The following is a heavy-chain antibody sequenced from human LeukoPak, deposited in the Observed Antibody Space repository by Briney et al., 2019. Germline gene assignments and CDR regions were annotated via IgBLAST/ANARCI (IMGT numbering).Heavy chain of an antibody. CDR1: GGTFSSYD. D-gene: IGHD6-13*01. Sequence: PVGALRLSCAASGGTFSSYDRNGGGQAPGKGGEGGALIRYDGRSEYYAGSVKGRVTISRDNSKNTLYLQMNSLRHDDTDVYYCAKFPGYCSTWSPPDHWGQGPLVPVSS. CDR2: IRYDGRSE. J-gene: IGHJ4*02. V-gene: IGHV3-30*02. CDR3: AKFPGYCSTWSPPDH.